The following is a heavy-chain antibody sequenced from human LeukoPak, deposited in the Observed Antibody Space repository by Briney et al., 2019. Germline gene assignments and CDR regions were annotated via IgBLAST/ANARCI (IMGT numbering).Heavy chain of an antibody. D-gene: IGHD4-11*01. CDR1: VGSISSSSYY. CDR3: ARGDYSNYAQPYYYYYYMDA. CDR2: IYYSAST. J-gene: IGHJ6*03. Sequence: SETLSLSCTVSVGSISSSSYYWGWIRQPPGKGLEWIGCIYYSASTYYTPSLKSRVTISVDTSKNQFSLKLSSVTAADTAVYYCARGDYSNYAQPYYYYYYMDAWGQGTLVTVSS. V-gene: IGHV4-39*07.